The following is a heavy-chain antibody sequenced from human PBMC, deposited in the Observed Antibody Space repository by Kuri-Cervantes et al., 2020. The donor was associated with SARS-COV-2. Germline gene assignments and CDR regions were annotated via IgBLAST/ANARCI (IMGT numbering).Heavy chain of an antibody. CDR3: VRDIGDVSAPKVFDF. Sequence: GESLKISCEGSGFNFNSYSMDWVRQAPGKGLEWVSSISSGSTFIKYADSVKGRFTVARDNSKNSLFLQMTSLRADDTAVYYCVRDIGDVSAPKVFDFWGQGSLVTVSS. CDR1: GFNFNSYS. V-gene: IGHV3-21*06. CDR2: ISSGSTFI. D-gene: IGHD3-16*01. J-gene: IGHJ4*02.